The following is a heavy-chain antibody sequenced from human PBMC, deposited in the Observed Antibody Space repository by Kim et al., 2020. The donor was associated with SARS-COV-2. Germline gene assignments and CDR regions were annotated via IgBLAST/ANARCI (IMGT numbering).Heavy chain of an antibody. CDR2: ISYDGSNK. CDR3: ARDQGRIAAAGTLAHWYF. CDR1: GFTFSSYG. J-gene: IGHJ2*01. V-gene: IGHV3-33*05. D-gene: IGHD6-13*01. Sequence: LSLTCAASGFTFSSYGMHWVRQAPGKGLEWVAVISYDGSNKYYADSVKGRFTISRDNSKNTLYLQMNSLRAEDTAVYYCARDQGRIAAAGTLAHWYF.